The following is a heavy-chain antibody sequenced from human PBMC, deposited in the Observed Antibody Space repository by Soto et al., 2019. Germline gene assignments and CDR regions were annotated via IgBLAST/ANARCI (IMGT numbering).Heavy chain of an antibody. J-gene: IGHJ4*02. CDR1: GYSFTSYW. V-gene: IGHV5-10-1*01. CDR2: IDPSDSYT. D-gene: IGHD2-15*01. Sequence: GESLKISCKGSGYSFTSYWISWVRQMPGKGLEWMGRIDPSDSYTNYSPSFQGHVTISADKSISTAYLQWSSLKASDTAMYYCASDNIYCSGGSCSDYWGQGTLVTV. CDR3: ASDNIYCSGGSCSDY.